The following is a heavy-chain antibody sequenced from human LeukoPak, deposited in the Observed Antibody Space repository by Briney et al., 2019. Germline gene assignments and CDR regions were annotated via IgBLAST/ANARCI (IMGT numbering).Heavy chain of an antibody. D-gene: IGHD3-22*01. CDR2: VRGGSGNT. CDR3: ARVVTMIVVGAFDI. V-gene: IGHV3-23*01. CDR1: GFTFRNYA. Sequence: GGSLRLSCAASGFTFRNYAMSWVRQAPGKGLEWVSAVRGGSGNTYYADSVKGRFTISRDNSKNTLYLQMNSLRAEDTAVYYCARVVTMIVVGAFDIWGQGTMVTVSS. J-gene: IGHJ3*02.